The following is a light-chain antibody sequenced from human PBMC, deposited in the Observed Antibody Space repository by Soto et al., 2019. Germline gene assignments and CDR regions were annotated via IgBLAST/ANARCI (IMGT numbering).Light chain of an antibody. J-gene: IGKJ2*01. V-gene: IGKV3-20*01. Sequence: EIVLTQSPGTLSLSPGERAILSCRASQTFTNNYLAWYQQKPGQAPRLLIYGASSRATGIPDRFSGSGSGTDFTIIISGLETEDSAVYYCQQYGSSPYTFGQGTKLEIK. CDR2: GAS. CDR1: QTFTNNY. CDR3: QQYGSSPYT.